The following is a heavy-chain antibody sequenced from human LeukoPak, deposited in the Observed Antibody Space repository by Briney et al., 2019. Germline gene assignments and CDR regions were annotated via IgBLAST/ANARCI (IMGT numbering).Heavy chain of an antibody. CDR2: IKQDGSEK. CDR1: GFTFSTYW. V-gene: IGHV3-7*03. CDR3: ARANYYDRSGYYSYYFDY. Sequence: AGGSLRLSCAASGFTFSTYWMSWVRQAPGKGLEWVANIKQDGSEKDYVDSVKGRFTISRDNAKNSLYLQMNSLRAEDTAVYYCARANYYDRSGYYSYYFDYWGQGTLVTVSS. J-gene: IGHJ4*02. D-gene: IGHD3-22*01.